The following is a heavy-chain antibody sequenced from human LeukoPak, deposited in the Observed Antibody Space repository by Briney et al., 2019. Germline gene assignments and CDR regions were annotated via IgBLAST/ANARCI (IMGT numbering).Heavy chain of an antibody. Sequence: PSETLSLTCTVSGGSISSSSYYWGWIRQPPGKGLEWIGSIYYSGSTNYKPALKSRVTISVDTSKNQLSLRLSSVTAADTAVYFCARENWQYFTSSATYYYYMDVWGRGTTVTVSS. CDR1: GGSISSSSYY. D-gene: IGHD6-6*01. CDR2: IYYSGST. CDR3: ARENWQYFTSSATYYYYMDV. J-gene: IGHJ6*03. V-gene: IGHV4-39*07.